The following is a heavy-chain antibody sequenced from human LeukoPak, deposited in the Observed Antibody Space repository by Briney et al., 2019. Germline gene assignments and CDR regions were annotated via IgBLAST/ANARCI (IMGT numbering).Heavy chain of an antibody. J-gene: IGHJ5*02. CDR3: ARQDDGGGKGFDP. Sequence: GESLKIPFKGSGYSLTSYWIGWVRQMPGKGLEWMGIIYPGDSDTRYSPSFQGPVPLSAEKPISTAYLQWSSLKASDPAMYYCARQDDGGGKGFDPWGQGTLVTVSS. D-gene: IGHD1-26*01. CDR1: GYSLTSYW. V-gene: IGHV5-51*01. CDR2: IYPGDSDT.